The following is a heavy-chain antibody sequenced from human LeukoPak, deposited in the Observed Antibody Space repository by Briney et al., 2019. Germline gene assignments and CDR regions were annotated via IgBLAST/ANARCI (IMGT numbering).Heavy chain of an antibody. Sequence: PSETLSLTCAVYGGSFSGYYWSWIRQPPGKGPEWIGEINHSGSTNYNPSLKSRVTISVDTSKNQFSLKLSSVTAADTAVYYCARTKKGGIAAAGYNWFDPWGQGTLVTVSS. CDR1: GGSFSGYY. CDR2: INHSGST. D-gene: IGHD6-13*01. V-gene: IGHV4-34*01. CDR3: ARTKKGGIAAAGYNWFDP. J-gene: IGHJ5*02.